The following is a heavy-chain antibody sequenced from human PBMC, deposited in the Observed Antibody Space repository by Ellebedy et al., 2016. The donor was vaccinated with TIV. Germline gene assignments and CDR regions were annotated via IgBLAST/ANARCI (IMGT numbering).Heavy chain of an antibody. V-gene: IGHV3-30*04. D-gene: IGHD5/OR15-5a*01. CDR2: ISYDGSNK. CDR1: GFNFSTYA. J-gene: IGHJ4*02. CDR3: ARALNHVDTVSTAPLDC. Sequence: PGGSLRLSCAAFGFNFSTYAMTWVRQAPGKGLEWVALISYDGSNKYFADSVQGRFTISRDNSQNTLYLLMNSLRGDDTAIYYCARALNHVDTVSTAPLDCWGQGTLVTVSS.